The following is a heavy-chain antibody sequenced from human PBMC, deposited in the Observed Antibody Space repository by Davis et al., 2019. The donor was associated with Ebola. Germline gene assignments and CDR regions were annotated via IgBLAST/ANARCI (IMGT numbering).Heavy chain of an antibody. Sequence: GGSLRLSCAASGFTFSSYSMNWVRQAPGKGLEWVSSISSSSSYIYYADSVKGRFTISRDNAKNSLYLQMNSLRDEDTAVYYCARVESIYDFWSGYPRAGLDYWGQGTLVTVSS. CDR2: ISSSSSYI. D-gene: IGHD3-3*01. CDR3: ARVESIYDFWSGYPRAGLDY. CDR1: GFTFSSYS. V-gene: IGHV3-21*01. J-gene: IGHJ4*02.